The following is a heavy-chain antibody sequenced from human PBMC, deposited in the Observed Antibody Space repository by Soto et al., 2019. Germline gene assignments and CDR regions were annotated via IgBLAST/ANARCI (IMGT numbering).Heavy chain of an antibody. CDR2: IIPIFGTA. D-gene: IGHD6-6*01. CDR3: ARDGGGSSSYYYYYGMDV. J-gene: IGHJ6*02. V-gene: IGHV1-69*01. Sequence: QVQLVQSGAEVKKPGSSVKVSCKASGGTFSSYAISWVRQAPGQGLEWMGGIIPIFGTAKYAQKFQGRVTITADECTSTAYMELSSLRSEDTAVYYCARDGGGSSSYYYYYGMDVWGQGTTVTVSS. CDR1: GGTFSSYA.